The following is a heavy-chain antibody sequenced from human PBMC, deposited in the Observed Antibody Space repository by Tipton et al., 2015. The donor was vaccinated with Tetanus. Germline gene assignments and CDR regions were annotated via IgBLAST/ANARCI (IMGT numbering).Heavy chain of an antibody. D-gene: IGHD5-18*01. Sequence: TLSLTCAVYGGSFSGYYWSWIRQPPGKGLEWIGEINHSGSTNYNPSLKSRVTISVDTSKNQFSLKLSSVTAADTAVYYCARDVDTAFDYWGQGTLVTVSS. J-gene: IGHJ4*02. V-gene: IGHV4-34*01. CDR1: GGSFSGYY. CDR2: INHSGST. CDR3: ARDVDTAFDY.